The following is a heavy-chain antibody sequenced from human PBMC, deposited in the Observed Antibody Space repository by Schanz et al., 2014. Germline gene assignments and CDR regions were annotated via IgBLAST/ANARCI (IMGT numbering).Heavy chain of an antibody. CDR2: ISYSGVT. Sequence: QLQESGSGLMKPSQTLSLTCTVSGGSVSSGGDYWSWIRPHPGKGLEWIGYISYSGVTYYNPSLKSRVTTSMHASKNQFSLNLSSATAADTAVYYCTRDRGHGDLPGDIWGQGTMVTVSS. J-gene: IGHJ3*02. V-gene: IGHV4-31*03. D-gene: IGHD4-17*01. CDR3: TRDRGHGDLPGDI. CDR1: GGSVSSGGDY.